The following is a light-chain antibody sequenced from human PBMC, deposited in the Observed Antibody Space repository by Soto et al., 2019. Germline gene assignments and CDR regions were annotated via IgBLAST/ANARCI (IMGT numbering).Light chain of an antibody. CDR3: TSYAGINVLYI. CDR1: SSDVGAYDC. V-gene: IGLV2-8*01. CDR2: GVS. Sequence: QSALTQPPSASGSPGQSVTISCTGTSSDVGAYDCVSWYQQHPGKAPKLIMYGVSKRPSGVPDRFSGSKSGNTASLTVSGLQPEDEADYYCTSYAGINVLYIFGTGTKVTVL. J-gene: IGLJ1*01.